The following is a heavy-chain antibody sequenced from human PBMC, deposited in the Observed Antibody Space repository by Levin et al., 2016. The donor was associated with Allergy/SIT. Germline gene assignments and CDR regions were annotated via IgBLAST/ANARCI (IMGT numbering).Heavy chain of an antibody. V-gene: IGHV4-34*01. J-gene: IGHJ4*02. D-gene: IGHD3-22*01. CDR3: ARAVSMVMDY. CDR1: GGSFSGYY. CDR2: INHSGST. Sequence: SETLSLTCAVYGGSFSGYYWSWIRQPPGKGLEWIGEINHSGSTNYNPSLKSRVTISVDTSKNQFSLKLSSVTAADTAVYYCARAVSMVMDYWGQGTLVTVSS.